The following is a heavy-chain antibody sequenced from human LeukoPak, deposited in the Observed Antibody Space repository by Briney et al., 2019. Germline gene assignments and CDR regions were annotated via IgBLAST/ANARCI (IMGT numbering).Heavy chain of an antibody. CDR1: RGTFSSYA. D-gene: IGHD3-16*01. V-gene: IGHV1-69*13. CDR3: ARGGGHDYYYYYYMDV. CDR2: IIPILGTA. Sequence: ASVKLSCKASRGTFSSYAISWVRQAPGQGLEWMGGIIPILGTANYAQKFQGRVTITADEFTSTAYMDLSSLRSEDTAVYYCARGGGHDYYYYYYMDVWGKGTTVTVSS. J-gene: IGHJ6*03.